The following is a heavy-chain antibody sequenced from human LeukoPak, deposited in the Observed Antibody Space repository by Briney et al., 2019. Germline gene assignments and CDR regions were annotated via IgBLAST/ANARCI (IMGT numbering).Heavy chain of an antibody. CDR2: ISSSGTTV. Sequence: PGGSLRLSRAASGFTFRSYEINWVRQAPGKGLEWVSYISSSGTTVYYADSVKGRFTISRDNAKNSLYLQMNSLRAEDTAVYYCAREGGTHVRTAYYYYGMDVWGQGTTVTVSS. D-gene: IGHD1-1*01. CDR1: GFTFRSYE. CDR3: AREGGTHVRTAYYYYGMDV. J-gene: IGHJ6*02. V-gene: IGHV3-48*03.